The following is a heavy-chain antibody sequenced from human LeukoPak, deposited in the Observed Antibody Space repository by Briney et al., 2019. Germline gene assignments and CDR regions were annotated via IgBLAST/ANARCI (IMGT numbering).Heavy chain of an antibody. Sequence: ASVKVSCKASGGTFSSYAISWVRQAPGQRLEWMGWINAGNGNTKYSQKFQGRVTITRDTSASTAYMELSSLRSEDTAVYYCAREGGAYYDFWSGYPHWFDPWGQGTLVTVSS. V-gene: IGHV1-3*01. CDR3: AREGGAYYDFWSGYPHWFDP. D-gene: IGHD3-3*01. J-gene: IGHJ5*02. CDR1: GGTFSSYA. CDR2: INAGNGNT.